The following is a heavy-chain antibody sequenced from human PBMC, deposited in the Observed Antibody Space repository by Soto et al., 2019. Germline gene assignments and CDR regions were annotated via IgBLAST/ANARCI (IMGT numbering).Heavy chain of an antibody. J-gene: IGHJ4*02. CDR2: IRSKTDGGII. V-gene: IGHV3-15*07. CDR1: GFTFNNAW. Sequence: PGGSLRLSCVVSGFTFNNAWMNWVRQAPGKGLEWVGRIRSKTDGGIIDYAAPVKGRFTISRDDSKNTLYLQMNSLKTEDTAFYYCTTLLDRYYYDSSGYYPVYWGQGTLVTVSS. CDR3: TTLLDRYYYDSSGYYPVY. D-gene: IGHD3-22*01.